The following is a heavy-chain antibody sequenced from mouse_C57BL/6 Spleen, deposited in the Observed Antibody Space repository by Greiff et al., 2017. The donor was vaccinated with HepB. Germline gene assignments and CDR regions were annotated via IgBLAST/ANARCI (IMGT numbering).Heavy chain of an antibody. CDR2: ISYDGSN. J-gene: IGHJ4*01. D-gene: IGHD2-3*01. CDR3: ARWLLRPHAMDY. CDR1: GYSITSGYY. Sequence: EVKLQESGPGLVKPSQSLSLTCSVTGYSITSGYYWNWIRQFPGNKLEWMGYISYDGSNNYNPSLKNRISITRDTSKNQFFLKLNSVTTEDTATYYCARWLLRPHAMDYWGQGTSVTVSS. V-gene: IGHV3-6*01.